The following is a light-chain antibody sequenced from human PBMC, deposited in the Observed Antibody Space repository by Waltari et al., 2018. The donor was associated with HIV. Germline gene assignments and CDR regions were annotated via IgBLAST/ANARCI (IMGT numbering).Light chain of an antibody. J-gene: IGKJ4*01. CDR2: GAS. CDR3: QQYDNWPPLT. V-gene: IGKV3-15*01. CDR1: QSVSSN. Sequence: ETVMTQSPATLSVSPGARATLSCRASQSVSSNLAWYQQKHGQAPRLLIYGASTRATGIPARFSGSGSGTEFTLTISSLQSEDFAVYYCQQYDNWPPLTFGGGTKVEIK.